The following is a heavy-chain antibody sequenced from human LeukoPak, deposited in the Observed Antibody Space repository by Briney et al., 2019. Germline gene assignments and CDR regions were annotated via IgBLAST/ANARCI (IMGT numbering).Heavy chain of an antibody. D-gene: IGHD4-17*01. CDR1: GFTFSSYW. Sequence: PGRSLRLSCAASGFTFSSYWMSWVRQAPGKGLEWVANIKQDGSEKYYVDSVKGRFTISRDNAKNSLYLQMNSLRAEDTAVYYCARGATVTTHDAFDIWGQGTMVTVSS. CDR2: IKQDGSEK. V-gene: IGHV3-7*04. J-gene: IGHJ3*02. CDR3: ARGATVTTHDAFDI.